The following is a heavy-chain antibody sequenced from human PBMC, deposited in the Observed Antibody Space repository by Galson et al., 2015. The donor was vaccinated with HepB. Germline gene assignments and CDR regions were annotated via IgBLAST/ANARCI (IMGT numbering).Heavy chain of an antibody. D-gene: IGHD1-14*01. CDR2: IKTDGSEK. J-gene: IGHJ4*02. CDR1: GFNFNNYW. V-gene: IGHV3-7*01. CDR3: AISRSPGAGDY. Sequence: SLRLSCAASGFNFNNYWMSWVRQAPGRGLEWVANIKTDGSEKYYVDSVKGRFTISRDNTKNSLYLQMNSLRTEDTAVYYCAISRSPGAGDYWGQGTLVTVSS.